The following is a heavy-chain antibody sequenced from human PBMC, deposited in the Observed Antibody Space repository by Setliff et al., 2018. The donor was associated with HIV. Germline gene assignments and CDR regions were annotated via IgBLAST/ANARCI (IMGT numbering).Heavy chain of an antibody. CDR1: SGSVSRSDYY. V-gene: IGHV4-39*01. D-gene: IGHD1-26*01. CDR3: ARHGRLSGSYWGGGDY. J-gene: IGHJ4*02. Sequence: SETLSLTCTVSSGSVSRSDYYWGWIRQTPGKGLEWIGSIYWSGLTFYNPSLKRRVTISVDKSKNQFSLKLTSVTAADTAVYYCARHGRLSGSYWGGGDYWGQGTLVTVSS. CDR2: IYWSGLT.